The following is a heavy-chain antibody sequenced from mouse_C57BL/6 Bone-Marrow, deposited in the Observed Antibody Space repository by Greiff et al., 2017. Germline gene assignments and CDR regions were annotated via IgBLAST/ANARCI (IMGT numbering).Heavy chain of an antibody. CDR1: GYTYTDYN. Sequence: EVNLVESGPELVKPGASVKMSCKASGYTYTDYNMHWVKQSHGKSLEWIGYINPNNGGTSYNQKFKGKATLTVNKSSSTAYMELRSLTSEDSAVYYCARRDYGSSDYWGQGTTLTVSS. V-gene: IGHV1-22*01. CDR2: INPNNGGT. D-gene: IGHD1-1*01. CDR3: ARRDYGSSDY. J-gene: IGHJ2*01.